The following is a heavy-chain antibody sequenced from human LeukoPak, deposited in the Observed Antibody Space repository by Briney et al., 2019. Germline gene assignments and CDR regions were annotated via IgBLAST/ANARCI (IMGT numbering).Heavy chain of an antibody. CDR2: IYYSGST. CDR1: GGSISSYN. D-gene: IGHD3-3*01. CDR3: AGTYYGFRSGYYPHYYYYYMDV. J-gene: IGHJ6*03. Sequence: TSETLSLTCTVSGGSISSYNWSWLRQPPGKGLEWIGYIYYSGSTNYNPSLKSRVTISVDTSKNQFSLKLSSVTAADTAVYYCAGTYYGFRSGYYPHYYYYYMDVWGKGTTVTVSS. V-gene: IGHV4-59*01.